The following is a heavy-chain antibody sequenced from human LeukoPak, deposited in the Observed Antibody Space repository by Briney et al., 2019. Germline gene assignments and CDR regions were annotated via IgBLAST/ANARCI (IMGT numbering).Heavy chain of an antibody. J-gene: IGHJ4*02. Sequence: GASVNVSFKASVYTFTVYYMHWVRQAPGQGLEWMGWINPNSGGTNYAQKFQGRVTMPRDTSISTAYMELSRLRSDDTAVYYCAREYVDTATVPTFDYWGQGTLVTVSS. V-gene: IGHV1-2*02. CDR3: AREYVDTATVPTFDY. CDR2: INPNSGGT. CDR1: VYTFTVYY. D-gene: IGHD5-18*01.